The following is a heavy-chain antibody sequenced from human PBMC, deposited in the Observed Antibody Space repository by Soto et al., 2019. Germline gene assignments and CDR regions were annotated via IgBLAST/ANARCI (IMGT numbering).Heavy chain of an antibody. CDR3: ARDQVQPSYYYYGMDV. D-gene: IGHD2-2*01. V-gene: IGHV4-31*03. J-gene: IGHJ6*02. Sequence: LSLTCTVSGGSISSGGYYWSWIRQHPGKGLEWIGYIYYSGSTYYNPSLKSRVTISVDASKNQFSLKLSSVTAADTAVYYCARDQVQPSYYYYGMDVWGQGTTVTVSS. CDR1: GGSISSGGYY. CDR2: IYYSGST.